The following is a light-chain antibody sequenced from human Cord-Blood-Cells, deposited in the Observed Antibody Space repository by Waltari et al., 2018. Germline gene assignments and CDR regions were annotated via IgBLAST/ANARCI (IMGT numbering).Light chain of an antibody. CDR3: QQYGSSPRT. Sequence: EIVLTQSPGTLSFSPGERATLSCRASPCVSSSYLAWYQQKPGQAPRLLIYGASSRATGIPDRFSGSGSGTDFTLTISRLEPEDFAGYYCQQYGSSPRTFGQGTKVEIK. CDR1: PCVSSSY. CDR2: GAS. V-gene: IGKV3-20*01. J-gene: IGKJ1*01.